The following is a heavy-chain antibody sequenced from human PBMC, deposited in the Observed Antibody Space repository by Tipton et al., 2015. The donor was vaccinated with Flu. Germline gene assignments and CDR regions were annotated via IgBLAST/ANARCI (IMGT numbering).Heavy chain of an antibody. Sequence: TLSLTCTVSGGSINRSHYYWGWIRQPPGKGLEWIGSIYHSGSTFYHPSLKSRVTISVDTSKNQFSLKLSSVTAADTAVYYCARDGGVGSGWSYSGGNYYYGMDVRGQGTTVIVSS. V-gene: IGHV4-39*07. CDR3: ARDGGVGSGWSYSGGNYYYGMDV. D-gene: IGHD6-19*01. CDR1: GGSINRSHYY. J-gene: IGHJ6*02. CDR2: IYHSGST.